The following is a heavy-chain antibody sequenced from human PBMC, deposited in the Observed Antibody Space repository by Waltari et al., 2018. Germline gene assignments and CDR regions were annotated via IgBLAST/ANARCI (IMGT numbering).Heavy chain of an antibody. CDR1: GGTFSSYA. J-gene: IGHJ4*02. V-gene: IGHV1-69*05. Sequence: QGQLVRSGAAVKKPGSSVKVSCKGSGGTFSSYAISWVRQAPGQGLEWMGGIIPIFGTANYAQKFQGRVTITTDESTSTAYMELSSLRSEDTAVYYCARGISSGCLDYWGQGTLVTVSS. D-gene: IGHD5-12*01. CDR3: ARGISSGCLDY. CDR2: IIPIFGTA.